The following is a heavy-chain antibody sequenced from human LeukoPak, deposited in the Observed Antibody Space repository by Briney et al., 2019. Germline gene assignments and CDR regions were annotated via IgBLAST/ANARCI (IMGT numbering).Heavy chain of an antibody. J-gene: IGHJ4*02. D-gene: IGHD2-2*01. CDR1: GFTFSDYY. CDR2: ISSSSSTI. V-gene: IGHV3-11*04. CDR3: ARGNRNAYQPLTPIDY. Sequence: PGGSLRLSCAASGFTFSDYYMSWIRQAPGKGLEWVSYISSSSSTIYYADSVKGRFTISRDNAKNSLYLQMNSLRAEDTAVYYCARGNRNAYQPLTPIDYWGQGTLVTVSS.